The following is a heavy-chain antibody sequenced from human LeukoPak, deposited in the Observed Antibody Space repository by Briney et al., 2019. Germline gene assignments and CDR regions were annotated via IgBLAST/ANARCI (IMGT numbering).Heavy chain of an antibody. D-gene: IGHD3-3*01. CDR2: IRYDGSNK. CDR3: AKDTFGVVPTTFDY. Sequence: GGSLRLSCAASGLTFSSYGMHWVRQAPGKGLEWVAFIRYDGSNKYYADSVKGRFTISRDNSKNTLYLQMNSLRAEDTAVYYCAKDTFGVVPTTFDYWGQGTLVTVSS. J-gene: IGHJ4*02. CDR1: GLTFSSYG. V-gene: IGHV3-30*02.